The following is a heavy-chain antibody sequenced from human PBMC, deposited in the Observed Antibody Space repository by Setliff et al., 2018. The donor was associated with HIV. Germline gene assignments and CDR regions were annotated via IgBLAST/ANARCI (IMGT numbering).Heavy chain of an antibody. J-gene: IGHJ4*02. D-gene: IGHD2-2*01. V-gene: IGHV4-34*01. CDR2: TSHSGKT. CDR1: GGPLSGHY. Sequence: SETLSLTCAVYGGPLSGHYWSWIRQPPGQGLEWIGETSHSGKTNYNPSLKSRVTISVDTSKNNFSLKLTSVTAADTAVYYCVTSSSWSSRLNFWGPGMLVTVSS. CDR3: VTSSSWSSRLNF.